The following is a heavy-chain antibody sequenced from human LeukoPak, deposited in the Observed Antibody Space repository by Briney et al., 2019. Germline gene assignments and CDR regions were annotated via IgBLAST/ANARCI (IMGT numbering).Heavy chain of an antibody. CDR3: AKSPYYDSSGYSYYFDY. D-gene: IGHD3-22*01. J-gene: IGHJ4*02. CDR2: IRYDGSNK. CDR1: GFTFSSYD. Sequence: PGGSLRLSCAASGFTFSSYDIHWVRQAPGRGLEWVAFIRYDGSNKYYADSVKGRLTITRDNSKNTLYLQMNSLRAEDTAVYYCAKSPYYDSSGYSYYFDYWGQGTLVTVSS. V-gene: IGHV3-30*02.